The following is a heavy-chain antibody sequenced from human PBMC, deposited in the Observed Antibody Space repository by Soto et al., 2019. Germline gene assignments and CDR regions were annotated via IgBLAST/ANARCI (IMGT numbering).Heavy chain of an antibody. D-gene: IGHD5-12*01. V-gene: IGHV3-23*01. J-gene: IGHJ4*02. CDR3: AKGINYSGYDSVDY. Sequence: GGSLRLSCAASGFTFSSYAVSWVRQAPGKGLEWVSAISGSGGSTYYADSVKGRFTTFSDNSKNPLYLQMNSLRAEDTAVYYCAKGINYSGYDSVDYWGQGTLVTVSS. CDR1: GFTFSSYA. CDR2: ISGSGGST.